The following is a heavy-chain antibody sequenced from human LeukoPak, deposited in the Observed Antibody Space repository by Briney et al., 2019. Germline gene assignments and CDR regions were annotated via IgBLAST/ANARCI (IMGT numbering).Heavy chain of an antibody. CDR2: IWYDGSNK. CDR3: ERDGPEEGGIDY. CDR1: GFTFSSYG. Sequence: GGSLRLSCAASGFTFSSYGMHWVRQAPGKGLEWVAVIWYDGSNKYYADSVKGRFTISRDNSKNTLYLQMNSLRAEDTAVYYCERDGPEEGGIDYWGQGTLVTVSS. J-gene: IGHJ4*02. V-gene: IGHV3-33*01. D-gene: IGHD3-16*01.